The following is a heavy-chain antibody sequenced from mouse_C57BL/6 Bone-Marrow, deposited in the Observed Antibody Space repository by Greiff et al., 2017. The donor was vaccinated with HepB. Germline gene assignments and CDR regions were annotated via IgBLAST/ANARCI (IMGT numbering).Heavy chain of an antibody. V-gene: IGHV1-12*01. CDR3: ARDKVRDGDVAMDY. J-gene: IGHJ4*01. Sequence: QVQLKQSGAELVRPGASVKMSCKASGYTFTSYNMHWVKQTPKQGLEWIGAIYPGNGDTSYNQKFKGKATLTVDKSSSTAYMQLSSLTSEDSAVYFCARDKVRDGDVAMDYWGQGTSVTVSS. CDR2: IYPGNGDT. D-gene: IGHD2-2*01. CDR1: GYTFTSYN.